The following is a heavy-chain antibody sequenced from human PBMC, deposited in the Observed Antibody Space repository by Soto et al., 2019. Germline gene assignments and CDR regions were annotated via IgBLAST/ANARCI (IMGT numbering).Heavy chain of an antibody. CDR3: ARAGVATVWRRSISQKYYYYGRPV. CDR2: INHSGST. Sequence: SETLSLTCAVYGGSFRGYYWSWIRQQPGKGPEWIWEINHSGSTNYNPSLKSRVTISVDTSKNQFSLKLSSVTAADTAVYYCARAGVATVWRRSISQKYYYYGRPVWGQGTTVSVS. CDR1: GGSFRGYY. V-gene: IGHV4-34*01. J-gene: IGHJ6*02. D-gene: IGHD5-12*01.